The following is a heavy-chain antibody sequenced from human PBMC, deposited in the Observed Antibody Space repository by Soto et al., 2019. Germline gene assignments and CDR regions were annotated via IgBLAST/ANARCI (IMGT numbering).Heavy chain of an antibody. CDR2: IYYSGST. Sequence: PSETLSLTCTVSGGSISSSSYYWGWIRQPPGKGLEWIGSIYYSGSTYYNPSLKSRVTISVDTSKNQFPLKLSSVTAADTAVYYCATDTPRMITFGGVITSWGQGTLVTVSS. CDR1: GGSISSSSYY. V-gene: IGHV4-39*01. J-gene: IGHJ4*02. CDR3: ATDTPRMITFGGVITS. D-gene: IGHD3-16*02.